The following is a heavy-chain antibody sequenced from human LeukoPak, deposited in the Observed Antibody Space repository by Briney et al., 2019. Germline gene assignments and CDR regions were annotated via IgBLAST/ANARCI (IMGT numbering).Heavy chain of an antibody. Sequence: SETLSLTCTVSGGSISSYYWSWIRQPPGKGLEWIGYIYYSGSTNYNPSLESRVTLSVDTSKNQFSLKLSSVTAADTAVYYCARTVVPAARGDWFDPWGQGTLVTVSS. J-gene: IGHJ5*02. D-gene: IGHD2-2*01. V-gene: IGHV4-59*01. CDR3: ARTVVPAARGDWFDP. CDR1: GGSISSYY. CDR2: IYYSGST.